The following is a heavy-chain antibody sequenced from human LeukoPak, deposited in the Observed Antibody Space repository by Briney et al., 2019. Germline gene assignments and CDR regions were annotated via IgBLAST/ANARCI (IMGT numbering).Heavy chain of an antibody. D-gene: IGHD3-9*01. CDR1: GFTVSSNY. V-gene: IGHV4-34*01. Sequence: GSLRLSCAASGFTVSSNYMSWIRQPPGKGLEWIGEINHSGSTNYNPSLKSRVTISVDTSKNQFSLKLSSVTAADTAVYYCARGVFYDILTGSLDYWGQGTLVTVSS. CDR2: INHSGST. J-gene: IGHJ4*02. CDR3: ARGVFYDILTGSLDY.